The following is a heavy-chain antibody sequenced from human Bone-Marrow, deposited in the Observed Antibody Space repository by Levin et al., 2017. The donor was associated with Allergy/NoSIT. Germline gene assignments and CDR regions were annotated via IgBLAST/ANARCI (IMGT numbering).Heavy chain of an antibody. CDR1: GASITSTTFY. CDR2: THYTGTT. CDR3: ARTTLRVSWFDP. J-gene: IGHJ5*02. D-gene: IGHD3-3*01. V-gene: IGHV4-39*01. Sequence: TSETLSLTCFVSGASITSTTFYWAWIRQPPGTGLEWIATTHYTGTTSYNPSLKSRVNMSVDTSKSQFSLKVTSVTDSDTAIYYCARTTLRVSWFDPWGQGTRVIVSS.